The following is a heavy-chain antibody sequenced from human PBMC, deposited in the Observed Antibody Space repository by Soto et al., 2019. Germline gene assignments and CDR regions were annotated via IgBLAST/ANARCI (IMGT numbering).Heavy chain of an antibody. V-gene: IGHV3-48*01. D-gene: IGHD4-17*01. J-gene: IGHJ3*01. CDR3: ARPRYGDYAGAFDA. Sequence: GGSLRLSCAASGFTFSSYSMNWVRQAPGKGLEWVSYFSSSSSTIYYADSVKGRFTISRDNSRNTLHLQMNSLRAEDTAVYYCARPRYGDYAGAFDAWGQGTMVTVSS. CDR1: GFTFSSYS. CDR2: FSSSSSTI.